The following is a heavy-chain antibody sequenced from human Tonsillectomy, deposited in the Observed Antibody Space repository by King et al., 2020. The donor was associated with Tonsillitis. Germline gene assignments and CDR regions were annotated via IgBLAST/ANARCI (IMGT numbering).Heavy chain of an antibody. D-gene: IGHD4-11*01. J-gene: IGHJ6*02. Sequence: VQLVESGGGLVQPGGSLRLSCAASGFTFSSYNMNWVRQAPGKGLEWVSYISDSSITIYYADSVEGRFTISRDNAKNSLYLQMNSLRAEDTAVYYCARRHRTVTSLYGMDVWGQGTTVTVSS. CDR3: ARRHRTVTSLYGMDV. CDR2: ISDSSITI. V-gene: IGHV3-48*04. CDR1: GFTFSSYN.